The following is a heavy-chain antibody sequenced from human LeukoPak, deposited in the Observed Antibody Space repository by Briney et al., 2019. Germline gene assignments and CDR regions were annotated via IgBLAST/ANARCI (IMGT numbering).Heavy chain of an antibody. J-gene: IGHJ4*02. V-gene: IGHV3-23*01. CDR3: AKGVGITMIVVAVDY. CDR1: GFTFSSYA. D-gene: IGHD3-22*01. CDR2: ISGSGGST. Sequence: GGSLRLSCAASGFTFSSYAMSWVRQAPGKGLEWVSAISGSGGSTYYADSVKGRFTISRDNSKNTLYLQMNSLRAEDTAVYHCAKGVGITMIVVAVDYWGQGTLVTVSS.